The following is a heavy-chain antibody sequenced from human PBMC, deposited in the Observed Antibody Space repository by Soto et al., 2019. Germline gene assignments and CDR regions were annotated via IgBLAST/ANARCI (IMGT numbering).Heavy chain of an antibody. Sequence: SETLSLTCTVSGGSISSGGYYWSWIRQHPGKGLEWIGYIYYSGSTYYNPSLKSRVTISVDTSKNQFSLKLSSVTAADTAVYYCASQNYDILTGPTVWGQGTLVTVSS. J-gene: IGHJ4*02. CDR3: ASQNYDILTGPTV. D-gene: IGHD3-9*01. V-gene: IGHV4-31*03. CDR1: GGSISSGGYY. CDR2: IYYSGST.